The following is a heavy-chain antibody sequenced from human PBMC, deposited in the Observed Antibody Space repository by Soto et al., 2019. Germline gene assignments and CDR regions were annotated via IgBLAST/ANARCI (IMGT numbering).Heavy chain of an antibody. CDR2: ISSNGGST. V-gene: IGHV3-64*01. D-gene: IGHD2-2*01. CDR3: AREGYCSSTSCYSFDY. J-gene: IGHJ4*02. CDR1: GFTFSSYA. Sequence: EVQLVESGGGLVQPGGSLRLSCAASGFTFSSYAMHWVRQAPGMGLEYVSAISSNGGSTYYANSVKGRFTISRDNSKNTLYLQMGSLRAEDMAVYYCAREGYCSSTSCYSFDYWGQGTLVTVSS.